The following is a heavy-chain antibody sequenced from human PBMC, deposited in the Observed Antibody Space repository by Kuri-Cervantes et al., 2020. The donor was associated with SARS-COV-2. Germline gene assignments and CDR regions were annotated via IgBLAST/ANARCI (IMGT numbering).Heavy chain of an antibody. V-gene: IGHV1-18*01. CDR1: GYTFTSYA. CDR3: ARDTDPLGYYGSGDWVDV. CDR2: ISAYNGNT. J-gene: IGHJ6*02. Sequence: ASVKVSCKASGYTFTSYAIHWVRQAPGQSLEWMGWISAYNGNTNYAQKLQGRVTMTTDTSTSTAYMELRSLRSDDTAVYYCARDTDPLGYYGSGDWVDVWGQGTTVTVSS. D-gene: IGHD3-10*01.